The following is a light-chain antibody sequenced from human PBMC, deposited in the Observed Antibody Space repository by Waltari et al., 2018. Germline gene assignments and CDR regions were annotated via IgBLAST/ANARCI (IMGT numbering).Light chain of an antibody. J-gene: IGLJ2*01. CDR1: TSDIGKYNL. Sequence: QSALTQPASVSGSPGQSITISCTGGTSDIGKYNLVSWYMQNPGKTPKVIIYEVTKRPPGISDRFSGSKSGNTASLTISGLQVEDEADYYCCSYAGRSSMIFGGGTKVTVV. V-gene: IGLV2-23*02. CDR2: EVT. CDR3: CSYAGRSSMI.